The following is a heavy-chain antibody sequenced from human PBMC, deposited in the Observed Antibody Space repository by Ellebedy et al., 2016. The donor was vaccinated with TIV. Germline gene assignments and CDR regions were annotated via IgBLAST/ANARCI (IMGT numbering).Heavy chain of an antibody. J-gene: IGHJ6*02. V-gene: IGHV3-23*01. CDR3: AKRSMGITNYYGMDV. CDR2: ISGSGGST. CDR1: GFTFSSYA. D-gene: IGHD3-22*01. Sequence: GGSLRLXXAASGFTFSSYAMSWVRQAPGKGLEWVSAISGSGGSTYYADSVKGRFTISRDNSKNTLYLQMNSLRAEDTAVYYCAKRSMGITNYYGMDVWGQGTTVTVSS.